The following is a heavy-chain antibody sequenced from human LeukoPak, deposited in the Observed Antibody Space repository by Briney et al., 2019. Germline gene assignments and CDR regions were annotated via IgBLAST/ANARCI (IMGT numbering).Heavy chain of an antibody. D-gene: IGHD3-22*01. CDR2: INPNSGGT. V-gene: IGHV1-2*02. Sequence: ASVKVSCKASGYTFTGYYMHWVRQAPGQGLEWMGWINPNSGGTNYAQKFQGRVTMTRDMSISTAYMELSRLRSDDTAVYYCARAEVPYYYDSSGYYDYWGQGTLVTVSS. CDR1: GYTFTGYY. CDR3: ARAEVPYYYDSSGYYDY. J-gene: IGHJ4*02.